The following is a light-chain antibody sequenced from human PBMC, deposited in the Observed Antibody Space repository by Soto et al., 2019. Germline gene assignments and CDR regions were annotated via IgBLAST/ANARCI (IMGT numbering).Light chain of an antibody. V-gene: IGKV1-5*03. Sequence: DIQMTQSPSTLSASVGDRVTITCRASQSISSWLAWYQQKPGKAPKLLIYKASSLESGVPSRFSGSGSGTEFTLTIRSLQPDDFATYYCEQYKSYSPWTFGQGTKVEIK. CDR2: KAS. J-gene: IGKJ1*01. CDR1: QSISSW. CDR3: EQYKSYSPWT.